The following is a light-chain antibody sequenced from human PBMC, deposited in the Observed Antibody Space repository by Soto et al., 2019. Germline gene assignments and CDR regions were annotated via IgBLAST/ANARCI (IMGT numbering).Light chain of an antibody. Sequence: DIQMTQSPSSVSAAVGDRVTITCRASQGISTWLAWYQQKPGKAPELLIYGASSLETGVPSRFSGSGSGTNFTLPIRSLQPEDFATYYCQQANSFPFTFGPGTKVDIK. CDR2: GAS. CDR3: QQANSFPFT. J-gene: IGKJ3*01. CDR1: QGISTW. V-gene: IGKV1-12*01.